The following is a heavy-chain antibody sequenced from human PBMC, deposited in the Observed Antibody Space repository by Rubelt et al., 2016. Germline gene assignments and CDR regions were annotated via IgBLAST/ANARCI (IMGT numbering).Heavy chain of an antibody. Sequence: QVQLVQSGAEVKKPGASVKVSCKASGYTFTSYGISWVRQAPGQGLEWMGWISAYNGNTNYAQKLQGRGTMTTDTSTSTAYMGRRSLRSDDTAVYYCARDRTWLVPGLDAFDIWGQGTMVTVSS. CDR3: ARDRTWLVPGLDAFDI. J-gene: IGHJ3*02. CDR1: GYTFTSYG. D-gene: IGHD6-19*01. V-gene: IGHV1-18*01. CDR2: ISAYNGNT.